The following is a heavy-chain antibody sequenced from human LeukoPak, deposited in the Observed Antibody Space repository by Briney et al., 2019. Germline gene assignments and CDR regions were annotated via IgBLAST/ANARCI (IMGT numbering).Heavy chain of an antibody. CDR2: VHPNSGNT. D-gene: IGHD1-14*01. J-gene: IGHJ5*02. CDR1: GYPFTTWE. Sequence: ASVKVSCKTSGYPFTTWEINWVRQAGGQGGEGMGGVHPNSGNTAYAQKFQGRVTMTRDTSISTAYMELSGLRFDDTAVYFCARGPRNDPWGQGTLVTVSS. CDR3: ARGPRNDP. V-gene: IGHV1-8*01.